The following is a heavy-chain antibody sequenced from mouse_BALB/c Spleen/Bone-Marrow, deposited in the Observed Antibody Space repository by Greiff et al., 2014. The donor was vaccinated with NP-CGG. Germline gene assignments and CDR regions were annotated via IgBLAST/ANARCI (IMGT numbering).Heavy chain of an antibody. Sequence: VQVVESGAELVRPGTSVTLSCKASGYTFTDYKMHWVKQTPVHGLEWIGLIDPETGGTAHNQKFKGKATLTADKSSSTAYMDLRSLTSEDSAVYYCTIVAYWGQGTLVAVSA. CDR1: GYTFTDYK. CDR2: IDPETGGT. J-gene: IGHJ3*01. V-gene: IGHV1-15*01. CDR3: TIVAY.